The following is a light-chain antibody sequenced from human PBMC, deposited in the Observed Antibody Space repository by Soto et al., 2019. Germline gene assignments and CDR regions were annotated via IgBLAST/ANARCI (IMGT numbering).Light chain of an antibody. CDR2: AAS. CDR3: QLSYTTSQSWK. V-gene: IGKV1-39*01. CDR1: QSISTF. J-gene: IGKJ1*01. Sequence: DIQMTQSPSSLSASVGDRVTITCRASQSISTFLNWYQQKPGKAPKLLIYAASTLQSGVPSGFSCSGSGTDFDLTISSLQPEDFATYVCQLSYTTSQSWKFGQGTPVESK.